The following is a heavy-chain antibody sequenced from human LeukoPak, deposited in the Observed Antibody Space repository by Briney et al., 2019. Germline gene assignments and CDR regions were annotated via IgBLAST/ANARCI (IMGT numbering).Heavy chain of an antibody. V-gene: IGHV4-59*01. CDR2: DYNSGST. J-gene: IGHJ4*02. Sequence: SETLSLTCTGSGGSISSYYWRWIRQPPGKGVEWIGYDYNSGSTSYNPSLKSRVTISVHTSNRQFSLKLSALTAADTAAYYCARRGGGVAFDYWGQGTLVTVSS. CDR1: GGSISSYY. CDR3: ARRGGGVAFDY. D-gene: IGHD3-16*01.